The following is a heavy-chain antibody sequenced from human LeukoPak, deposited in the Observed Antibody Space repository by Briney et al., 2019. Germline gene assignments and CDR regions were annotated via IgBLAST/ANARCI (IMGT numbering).Heavy chain of an antibody. CDR3: TRAPDYFDY. Sequence: GGSLRLSCTASGFTFGDYAMSWVRQAPGKGLEWVGFIRSKAYGGTTEYAASVKGRFTISRDDSKSIAYLQMNSLKTEDTAVYYCTRAPDYFDYWGQGTLVTVSS. J-gene: IGHJ4*02. V-gene: IGHV3-49*04. CDR2: IRSKAYGGTT. CDR1: GFTFGDYA.